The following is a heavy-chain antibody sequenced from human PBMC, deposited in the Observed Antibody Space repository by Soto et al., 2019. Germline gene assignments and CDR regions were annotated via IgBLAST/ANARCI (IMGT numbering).Heavy chain of an antibody. V-gene: IGHV4-34*01. J-gene: IGHJ6*03. CDR3: ARGGKMIAAAAPYYNLAV. D-gene: IGHD6-13*01. Sequence: SETLSLTCAVYGGSFSGYYWSWIRQPPGKGLEWIGEINHSGSTNYNPSLKSRVTISVDTSKNQFSLKLSSVTAADTAVYYCARGGKMIAAAAPYYNLAVWGKGTTGTVSS. CDR1: GGSFSGYY. CDR2: INHSGST.